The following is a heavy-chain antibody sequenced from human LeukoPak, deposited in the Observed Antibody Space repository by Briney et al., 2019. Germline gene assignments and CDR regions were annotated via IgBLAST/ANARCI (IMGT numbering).Heavy chain of an antibody. CDR2: ISYEDGSTK. J-gene: IGHJ4*02. D-gene: IGHD3-16*02. Sequence: GGSLRLSCAASGFTFSSYPMHWVRQAPGKGLEWVAVISYEDGSTKYYANSVKGRFTISRDNSKNTLWLQMNSLRADDTAVYYCARAQVTKDMITFGGVIVGAFDYWGQGTLVTVSS. CDR1: GFTFSSYP. CDR3: ARAQVTKDMITFGGVIVGAFDY. V-gene: IGHV3-30-3*01.